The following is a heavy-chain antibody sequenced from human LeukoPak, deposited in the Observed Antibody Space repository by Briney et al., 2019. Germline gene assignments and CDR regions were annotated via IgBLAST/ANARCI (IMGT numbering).Heavy chain of an antibody. CDR3: ARDYRYCSGGSCYTRPSYYYYYMDV. D-gene: IGHD2-15*01. V-gene: IGHV4-34*01. Sequence: SETLSLTCVVYGGSFSGYYWSWLRQPPGKGLEWIGEINHSGSTNYNPSLKSRVTISVDTSKNQFSLKLSSVTAADTAVYYCARDYRYCSGGSCYTRPSYYYYYMDVWGKGTTVTVSS. J-gene: IGHJ6*03. CDR1: GGSFSGYY. CDR2: INHSGST.